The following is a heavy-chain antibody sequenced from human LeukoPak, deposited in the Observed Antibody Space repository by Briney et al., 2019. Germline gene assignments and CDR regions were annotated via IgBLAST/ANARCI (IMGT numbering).Heavy chain of an antibody. J-gene: IGHJ3*02. CDR2: ISGSGSVT. V-gene: IGHV3-23*01. CDR3: ARETQASLRFLEWLPLLDAFDI. CDR1: GFTFTTYA. Sequence: GGSLRLSCAASGFTFTTYAMSWVRQAPGKGLEWVSAISGSGSVTYDADSVKGRFSISRDNSKNTLYLQMNSLRAEDTAVYYCARETQASLRFLEWLPLLDAFDIWGQGTMVTVSS. D-gene: IGHD3-3*01.